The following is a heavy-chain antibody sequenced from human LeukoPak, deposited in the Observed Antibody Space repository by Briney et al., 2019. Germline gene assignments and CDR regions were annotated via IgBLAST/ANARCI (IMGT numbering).Heavy chain of an antibody. Sequence: ASVKVSCKASGYTFTSYDINWVRQATGQGLEWMGWMNPNSGNTGYAQKFQGRVTITRNTSISTAYMELSSLRSEDTAVYYCARGSGSHYEWQRADAFDIWGQGTMVTVSS. CDR2: MNPNSGNT. D-gene: IGHD1-26*01. CDR1: GYTFTSYD. CDR3: ARGSGSHYEWQRADAFDI. J-gene: IGHJ3*02. V-gene: IGHV1-8*03.